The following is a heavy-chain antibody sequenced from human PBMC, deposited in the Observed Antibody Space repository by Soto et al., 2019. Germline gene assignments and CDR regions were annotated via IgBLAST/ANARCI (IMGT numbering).Heavy chain of an antibody. J-gene: IGHJ5*02. V-gene: IGHV4-4*07. CDR1: GGSISSYY. CDR2: IYTSGST. CDR3: ARDRKGNYDFWSGYYSLSWWFDP. Sequence: PSETLSLTCTVSGGSISSYYWSWIRQPAGKGLEWIGRIYTSGSTNYNPSLKSRVTMSVVTSKNQFSLKLSSVTAADTAVYYCARDRKGNYDFWSGYYSLSWWFDPWGQGTQVTVSS. D-gene: IGHD3-3*01.